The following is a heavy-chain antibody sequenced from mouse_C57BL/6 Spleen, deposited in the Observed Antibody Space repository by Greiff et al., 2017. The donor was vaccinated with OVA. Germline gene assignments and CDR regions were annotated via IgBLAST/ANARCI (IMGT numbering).Heavy chain of an antibody. CDR2: ISNGGGSA. D-gene: IGHD1-1*01. V-gene: IGHV5-12*01. CDR1: GFTFSDYY. J-gene: IGHJ1*03. Sequence: EVKLVESGGGLVQPGGSLKLSCAASGFTFSDYYMYWVRQTPEKRLEWVAYISNGGGSAYYPDTVKGRFTISRDHAKNTLYLQMSRLKSEDTAMYYWARLFTTVVATDWYFDVWGTGTTVTVSS. CDR3: ARLFTTVVATDWYFDV.